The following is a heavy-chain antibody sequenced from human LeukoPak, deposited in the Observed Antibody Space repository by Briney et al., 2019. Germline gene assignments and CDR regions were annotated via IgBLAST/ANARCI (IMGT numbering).Heavy chain of an antibody. CDR1: GFTFSSYA. V-gene: IGHV3-30-3*01. CDR3: ARGHIVVPDY. J-gene: IGHJ4*02. D-gene: IGHD2-15*01. CDR2: ISYDGSNK. Sequence: PGRSLRLSCAASGFTFSSYAMHWVRQAPGKGLEWVAVISYDGSNKYYADSVKGRFTISRDNSKNTLYLQVNSLRAEDTAVYYCARGHIVVPDYWGQGTLVTVSS.